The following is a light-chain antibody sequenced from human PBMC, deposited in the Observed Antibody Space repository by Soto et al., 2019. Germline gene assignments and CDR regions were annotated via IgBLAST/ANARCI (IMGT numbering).Light chain of an antibody. CDR3: YQSDDVPVT. CDR1: QDISSY. J-gene: IGKJ3*01. Sequence: DIQMTQSPTSLSASVGDSVTITCQASQDISSYLNWYQQKPGKAPKLLIYDASDLATGVPSRFSGVRSGTDFTLTISSLQPEDMATCYSYQSDDVPVTFCPGTKVHIK. V-gene: IGKV1-33*01. CDR2: DAS.